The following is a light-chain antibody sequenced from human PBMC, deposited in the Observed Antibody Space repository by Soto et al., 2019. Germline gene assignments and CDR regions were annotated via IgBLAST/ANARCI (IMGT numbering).Light chain of an antibody. J-gene: IGKJ4*01. CDR2: DAS. V-gene: IGKV3-11*01. CDR1: QTVRKNY. Sequence: EFVLTQSPGTLSLSPGERTTLSCRASQTVRKNYLAWYQQKPGQAPRXXIYDASNRETGIPARFSGSGSGTEFTLTISSLEPEDFEVYYCQQRSNWPPTFGGGTKVDIK. CDR3: QQRSNWPPT.